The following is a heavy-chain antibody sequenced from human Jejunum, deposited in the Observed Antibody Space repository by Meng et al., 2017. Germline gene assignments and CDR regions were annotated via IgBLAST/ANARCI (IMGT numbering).Heavy chain of an antibody. J-gene: IGHJ2*01. V-gene: IGHV4-4*07. D-gene: IGHD3-3*01. Sequence: SETLSLTCTVSGGSISPYYWSWIRQPAGKGLEWIGRIYTSGTTNYNPSLKSRVTMSLDPSRDQVSLKLSSVTSADTAVYYCARSAQYYDISSGYFLYYFDLWGRGTLVTVSS. CDR2: IYTSGTT. CDR3: ARSAQYYDISSGYFLYYFDL. CDR1: GGSISPYY.